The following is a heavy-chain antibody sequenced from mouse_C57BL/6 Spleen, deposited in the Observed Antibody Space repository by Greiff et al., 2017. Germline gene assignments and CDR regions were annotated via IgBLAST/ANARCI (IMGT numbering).Heavy chain of an antibody. D-gene: IGHD2-12*01. CDR2: IYPGDGDT. CDR1: GYAFSSSW. CDR3: AGLRRDAMDY. J-gene: IGHJ4*01. Sequence: QVTLKVSGPELVKPGASVKISCKASGYAFSSSWMNWVKQRPGKGLEWIGRIYPGDGDTNYNGKFKGKATLTADKSSSTAYMQLSSLTSEDSAVYFCAGLRRDAMDYWGQGTSVTVSS. V-gene: IGHV1-82*01.